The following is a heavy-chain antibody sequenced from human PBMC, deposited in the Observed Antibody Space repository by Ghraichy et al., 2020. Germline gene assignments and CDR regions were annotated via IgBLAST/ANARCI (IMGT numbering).Heavy chain of an antibody. V-gene: IGHV1-18*01. CDR1: GYTFTSYG. Sequence: ASVKVSCKASGYTFTSYGISWVRQAPGQGLEWMGWISAYNGNTNYAQKLQGRVTMTTDTSTSTAYMELRSLRSDDTAVYYCARDFLSITMVRGVMALYYFDYWGQGTLVTVSS. CDR2: ISAYNGNT. D-gene: IGHD3-10*01. CDR3: ARDFLSITMVRGVMALYYFDY. J-gene: IGHJ4*02.